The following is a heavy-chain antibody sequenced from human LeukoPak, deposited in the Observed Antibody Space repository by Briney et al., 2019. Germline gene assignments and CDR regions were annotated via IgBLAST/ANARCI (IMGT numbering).Heavy chain of an antibody. CDR2: ISYDGSNK. J-gene: IGHJ4*02. CDR3: AKPEGVATQNPLFDY. CDR1: GFTFSSYG. Sequence: GGSLRLSCAASGFTFSSYGMHWVRQAPGKGLEWAAVISYDGSNKYYADSVKGRFTISRDNSRNTLYLQMNSLRAEDTAVYYCAKPEGVATQNPLFDYWGQGTLVTVSS. D-gene: IGHD5-12*01. V-gene: IGHV3-30*18.